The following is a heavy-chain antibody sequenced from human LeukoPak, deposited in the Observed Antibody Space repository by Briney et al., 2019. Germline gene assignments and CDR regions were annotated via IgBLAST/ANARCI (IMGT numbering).Heavy chain of an antibody. CDR3: AREYGDRGIDY. CDR2: ISSSSSTI. Sequence: PGGSLRLSCAASGFTFSSYSMNWVRQAPGKGLEWVSYISSSSSTIYYADPVKGRFTISRDNAKNSLYLQMNSLRAEDTAVYYCAREYGDRGIDYWGQGTLVTVSS. CDR1: GFTFSSYS. D-gene: IGHD4-17*01. J-gene: IGHJ4*02. V-gene: IGHV3-48*01.